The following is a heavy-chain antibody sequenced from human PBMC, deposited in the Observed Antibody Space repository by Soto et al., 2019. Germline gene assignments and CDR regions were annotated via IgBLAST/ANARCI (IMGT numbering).Heavy chain of an antibody. Sequence: PSETLSLTCSFSGVSISTVGHDWTWILQPPGKGLEWIGSIYHTWSTYYSKSLRSRLTMSVDTSKSQFSLRLSSVTAADTAVYYCARATGTLRSRNCDYWGQGSLVTVS. CDR1: GVSISTVGHD. CDR3: ARATGTLRSRNCDY. V-gene: IGHV4-31*03. D-gene: IGHD1-1*01. J-gene: IGHJ4*02. CDR2: IYHTWST.